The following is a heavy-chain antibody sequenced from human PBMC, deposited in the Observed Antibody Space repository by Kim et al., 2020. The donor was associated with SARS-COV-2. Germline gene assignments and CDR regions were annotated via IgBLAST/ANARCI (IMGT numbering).Heavy chain of an antibody. J-gene: IGHJ4*02. CDR3: ARGRYYFGSGSYSAFDY. Sequence: SETLSLTCTVSGGSIGSYYLSWIRQPPGKGLEWIGFIYYSGSPNYNPSLKSRVTISVDTSKNQFSLKLSSVTAADTAVYYCARGRYYFGSGSYSAFDYWGQGTLVTVSS. D-gene: IGHD3-10*01. CDR2: IYYSGSP. CDR1: GGSIGSYY. V-gene: IGHV4-59*01.